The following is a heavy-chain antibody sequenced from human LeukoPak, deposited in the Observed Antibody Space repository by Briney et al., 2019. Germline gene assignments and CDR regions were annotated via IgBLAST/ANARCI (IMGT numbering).Heavy chain of an antibody. D-gene: IGHD3-9*01. J-gene: IGHJ4*02. V-gene: IGHV3-9*03. CDR2: ISWNSGSI. Sequence: GRSLRLSCAASGFTFDDYAMHWVRQAPGKGLEWVSGISWNSGSIGYADSVKGRFTISRDNAKNSLYLQMNSLRAEDMALYYCAKGGKGVLTGYYAYWGQGTLVTVSS. CDR1: GFTFDDYA. CDR3: AKGGKGVLTGYYAY.